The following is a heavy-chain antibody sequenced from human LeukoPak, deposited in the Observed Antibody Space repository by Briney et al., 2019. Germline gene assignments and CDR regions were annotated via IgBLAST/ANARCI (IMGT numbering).Heavy chain of an antibody. D-gene: IGHD4-23*01. CDR3: VRPRGNSYYFDY. V-gene: IGHV5-51*01. CDR1: GYNFPNYW. J-gene: IGHJ4*02. Sequence: GESLKISRQGSGYNFPNYWIGWVRQMPGKGLEWMGIIYPGDSDTKYSPSFQGQVTISADKSISTAYLQWSNLKASDTAIYYCVRPRGNSYYFDYWGQGTLVTVSS. CDR2: IYPGDSDT.